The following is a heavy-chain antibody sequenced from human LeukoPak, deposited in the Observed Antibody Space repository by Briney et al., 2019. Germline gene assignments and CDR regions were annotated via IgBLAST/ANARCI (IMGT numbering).Heavy chain of an antibody. CDR3: AKDVKYNWNYIDY. J-gene: IGHJ4*02. D-gene: IGHD1-20*01. CDR1: GFTFSSYA. V-gene: IGHV3-30*04. Sequence: GRSLRLSCAASGFTFSSYAMHWVRQAPGKGLEWVAFISSDGNYKYYADSVKGRFTISRDNSKNTLYLQMNSLRAEDTALYYCAKDVKYNWNYIDYWGQGALVTVSS. CDR2: ISSDGNYK.